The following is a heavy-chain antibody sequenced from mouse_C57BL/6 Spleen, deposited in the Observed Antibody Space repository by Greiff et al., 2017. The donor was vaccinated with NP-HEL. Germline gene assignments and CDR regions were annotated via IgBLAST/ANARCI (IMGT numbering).Heavy chain of an antibody. CDR2: ISYDGSN. J-gene: IGHJ3*01. Sequence: VQLKESGPGLVKPSQSLSLTCSVTGYSITSGYYWNWIRQFPGNKLEWMGYISYDGSNNYNPSLKNRISITRDTSKNQFFLKLNSVTTEDTATYYCARDQGGWFAYWGQGTLVTVSA. CDR3: ARDQGGWFAY. D-gene: IGHD1-1*02. V-gene: IGHV3-6*01. CDR1: GYSITSGYY.